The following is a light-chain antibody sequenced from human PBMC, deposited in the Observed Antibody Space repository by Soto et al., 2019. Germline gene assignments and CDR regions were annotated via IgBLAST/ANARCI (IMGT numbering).Light chain of an antibody. V-gene: IGLV1-36*01. Sequence: QSVLTQPPSVSEAPRQRVTISCSGSSSNIGNNAVSWYQQLPGMAPKLIIYYDYLLPSGVSDRISGSKSGTSASLAISGLQSEDEADYYCAAWDDSLNGPVFGGGTKVTVL. CDR1: SSNIGNNA. CDR3: AAWDDSLNGPV. J-gene: IGLJ3*02. CDR2: YDY.